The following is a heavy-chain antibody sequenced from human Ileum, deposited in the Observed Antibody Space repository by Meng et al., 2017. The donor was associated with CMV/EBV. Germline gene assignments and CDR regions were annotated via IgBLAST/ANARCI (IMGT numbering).Heavy chain of an antibody. CDR1: GVSISNYY. V-gene: IGHV4-4*07. Sequence: QVQLQESGPGLVKPSDTLSLTCSVSGVSISNYYWTWIRQPAGKGLEFIGRVSPGGIEYNPSLMSRVTMSLDTSRNQLSLNLNSVTAADTAVYYCARAAARGVPVDYWGQGILVTVSS. CDR2: VSPGGI. CDR3: ARAAARGVPVDY. J-gene: IGHJ4*02. D-gene: IGHD3-10*01.